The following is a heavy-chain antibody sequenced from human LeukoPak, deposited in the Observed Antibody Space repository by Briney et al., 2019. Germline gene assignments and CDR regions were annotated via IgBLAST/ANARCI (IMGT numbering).Heavy chain of an antibody. CDR1: GGSINSYY. V-gene: IGHV4-59*08. D-gene: IGHD3-10*01. CDR2: IYYSGST. J-gene: IGHJ2*01. CDR3: ARIPVYYSSGSYHFDL. Sequence: SETLSLTCTVSGGSINSYYWSWIRQPPGKGLERIGYIYYSGSTNYNPSLKSRVTISIDTSKNQFSLKLSSVTAADTAVYYCARIPVYYSSGSYHFDLWGRGTLVTVSS.